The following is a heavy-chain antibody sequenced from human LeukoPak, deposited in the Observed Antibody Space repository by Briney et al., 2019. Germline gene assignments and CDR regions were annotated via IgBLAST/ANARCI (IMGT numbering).Heavy chain of an antibody. CDR3: ARDGRPSATGGYQLDY. CDR2: TRYDGSIQ. V-gene: IGHV3-30*02. D-gene: IGHD2-2*01. CDR1: GFIFSSYG. Sequence: GGSLRLSCAVSGFIFSSYGMHWVRQAPGKGLEWVAFTRYDGSIQYYADSVKGRFTISRDISKNTLYVQMNSLRTEDTAVYYCARDGRPSATGGYQLDYWGQGTLVTVSS. J-gene: IGHJ4*02.